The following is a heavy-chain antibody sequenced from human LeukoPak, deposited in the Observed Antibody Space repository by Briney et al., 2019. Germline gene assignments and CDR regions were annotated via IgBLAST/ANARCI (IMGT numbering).Heavy chain of an antibody. CDR2: IYSGGST. D-gene: IGHD3-10*01. V-gene: IGHV3-66*02. CDR3: AKDSRARRFGEVLSRTAQYNWFDP. Sequence: GGSLRLSCAASEFSVGSNYMTWVRQAPGKGLEWVSLIYSGGSTYYADSVKGRFTISRDNSKNTLYLQMNSLRTEDTAVYYCAKDSRARRFGEVLSRTAQYNWFDPWGQGTMVTVSS. J-gene: IGHJ5*02. CDR1: EFSVGSNY.